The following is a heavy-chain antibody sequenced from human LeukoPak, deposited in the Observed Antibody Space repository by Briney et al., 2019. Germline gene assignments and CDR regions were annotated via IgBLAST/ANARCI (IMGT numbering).Heavy chain of an antibody. CDR3: AKVGDDSSGYVDY. V-gene: IGHV3-30*04. CDR2: ILEDGSIQ. CDR1: GFTFSNYM. D-gene: IGHD3-22*01. Sequence: GGSLRLSCAASGFTFSNYMMHWVRQAPGKGLDWVAVILEDGSIQYYADSVKGRFTISRDNSKNTVYLQMNSLRPEDTAVYYCAKVGDDSSGYVDYWGQGTLVTVSS. J-gene: IGHJ4*02.